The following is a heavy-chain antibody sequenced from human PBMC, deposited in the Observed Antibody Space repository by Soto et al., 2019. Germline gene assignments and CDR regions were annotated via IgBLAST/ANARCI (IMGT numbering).Heavy chain of an antibody. CDR1: GGTFSSYA. J-gene: IGHJ4*02. D-gene: IGHD3-22*01. Sequence: SVKVSCKASGGTFSSYAISWVRQAPGQGLEWMGGIIPIFGTANYAQKFQSRVTITADESTSTAYMELSSLRSEDTAVYYCARNRDPTYYYDSSGYYFDYWGQGTRVTVSS. CDR3: ARNRDPTYYYDSSGYYFDY. V-gene: IGHV1-69*13. CDR2: IIPIFGTA.